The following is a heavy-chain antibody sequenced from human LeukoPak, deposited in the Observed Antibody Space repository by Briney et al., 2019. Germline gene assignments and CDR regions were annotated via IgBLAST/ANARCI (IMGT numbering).Heavy chain of an antibody. CDR2: INPSGGST. J-gene: IGHJ4*02. CDR3: ARGGYYDSSGYYSLFDY. V-gene: IGHV1-46*03. CDR1: GYTFTSYG. Sequence: ASVKVSCKASGYTFTSYGISWVRQAPGQGLEWMGIINPSGGSTSYAQKFQGRVTMTRDTSTSTVYMELSSLRSEDTAVYYCARGGYYDSSGYYSLFDYWGQGTLVTASS. D-gene: IGHD3-22*01.